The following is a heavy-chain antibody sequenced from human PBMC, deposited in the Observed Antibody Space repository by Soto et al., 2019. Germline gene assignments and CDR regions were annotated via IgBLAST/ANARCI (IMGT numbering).Heavy chain of an antibody. V-gene: IGHV3-30*18. CDR1: GFTFSSYG. CDR3: AKRWVDY. Sequence: QVQLVESGGGVVQPGRSLRLSCAASGFTFSSYGMHWVRQAPGKGLEWVAVISYDGSNKYYADSVKGRFTISRDNSKNTLYLQMNSLRAEDTAVYYCAKRWVDYWGQGTLVTVSS. J-gene: IGHJ4*02. D-gene: IGHD1-26*01. CDR2: ISYDGSNK.